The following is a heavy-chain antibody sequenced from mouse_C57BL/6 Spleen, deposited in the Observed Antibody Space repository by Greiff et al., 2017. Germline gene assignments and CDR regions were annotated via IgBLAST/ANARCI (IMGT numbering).Heavy chain of an antibody. CDR3: ARKEIITTEAWFAY. J-gene: IGHJ3*01. D-gene: IGHD1-1*01. CDR1: GYSFTGYY. CDR2: INPSTGGT. Sequence: VQLKQSGPELVKPGASVKISCKASGYSFTGYYMNWVKQSPEKSLEWIGEINPSTGGTTYNQKFKAKATLTVDKSSSTAYMQLKSLTSEDSAVYYCARKEIITTEAWFAYWGQGTLVTVSA. V-gene: IGHV1-42*01.